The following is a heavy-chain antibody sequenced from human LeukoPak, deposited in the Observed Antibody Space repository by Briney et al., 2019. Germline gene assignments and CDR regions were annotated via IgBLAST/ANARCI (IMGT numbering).Heavy chain of an antibody. CDR1: GFTFSSYA. CDR2: ITSSGSHK. D-gene: IGHD1-26*01. V-gene: IGHV3-21*01. J-gene: IGHJ4*02. Sequence: PGGSLRLSCAASGFTFSSYAMSWVRQTPGKGLEWVSSITSSGSHKYFADSLKGRITISRDNVNDLLYLQMSSLRVEDTAFYYCAKGAGGSYGAYYFDYWGQGTLVTVSS. CDR3: AKGAGGSYGAYYFDY.